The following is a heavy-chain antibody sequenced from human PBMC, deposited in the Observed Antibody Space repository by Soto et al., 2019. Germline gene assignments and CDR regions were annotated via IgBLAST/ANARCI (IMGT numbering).Heavy chain of an antibody. V-gene: IGHV3-53*01. D-gene: IGHD5-18*01. Sequence: EVQLVESGGRLIQPGGSLTLSCATSVVTSNPIHWVRQAPGKGLEWISVIYSAGSTNYADSVRGRFTISRDNFRTTVFLEMDPLRVDDTAIYYCASGGPYSPRDLEYWGQGTLVTVSS. J-gene: IGHJ4*02. CDR3: ASGGPYSPRDLEY. CDR1: VVTSNP. CDR2: IYSAGST.